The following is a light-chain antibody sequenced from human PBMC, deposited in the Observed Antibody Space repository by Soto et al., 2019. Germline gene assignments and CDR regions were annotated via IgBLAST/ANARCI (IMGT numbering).Light chain of an antibody. Sequence: QSVLTQPPSASGTPGQRVTVSCSGRSYNIGKNYVYWYQQLPGTAPKLLIYSDDRRPSGVPDRFSASKSGASASLAISGLRSEDEADYYCAAWDDNQSGRVFGTGTKLTVL. V-gene: IGLV1-47*02. CDR2: SDD. CDR1: SYNIGKNY. CDR3: AAWDDNQSGRV. J-gene: IGLJ1*01.